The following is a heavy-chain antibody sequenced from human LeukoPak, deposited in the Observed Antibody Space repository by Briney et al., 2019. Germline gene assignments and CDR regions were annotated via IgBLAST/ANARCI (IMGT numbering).Heavy chain of an antibody. CDR2: ISSISSYI. D-gene: IGHD3-16*01. CDR1: GVTFSSYN. J-gene: IGHJ4*02. V-gene: IGHV3-21*01. Sequence: GVSLRMYCAASGVTFSSYNMNWVRQDPGKGLEWVSSISSISSYIYCADSVKGRFTISRDNAKNSLYLQMNSLRAEDTAVYYCAREGGGYFDYWGQGTLVTVSS. CDR3: AREGGGYFDY.